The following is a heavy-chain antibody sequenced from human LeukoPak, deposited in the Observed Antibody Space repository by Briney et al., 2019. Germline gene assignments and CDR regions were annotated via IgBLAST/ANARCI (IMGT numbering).Heavy chain of an antibody. J-gene: IGHJ4*02. D-gene: IGHD5-18*01. CDR2: IYYSGST. CDR3: AREGGPIQPFDY. CDR1: GGSISSSSYY. V-gene: IGHV4-39*02. Sequence: ASETLSLTCTVSGGSISSSSYYWGWIRQPPGKGLEWIGSIYYSGSTYYNPSLKSRVTISVDTSKNQFSLNLSSVTAADTAVYYRAREGGPIQPFDYWGQGTLVTVSS.